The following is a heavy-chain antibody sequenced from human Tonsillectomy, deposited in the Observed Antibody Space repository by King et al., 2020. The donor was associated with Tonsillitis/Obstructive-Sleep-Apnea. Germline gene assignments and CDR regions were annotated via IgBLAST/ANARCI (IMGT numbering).Heavy chain of an antibody. J-gene: IGHJ5*02. CDR2: IYYSGST. D-gene: IGHD6-13*01. CDR1: GGSISSSSYY. Sequence: LPLQESGPGLVKPSETLSLTCTVSGGSISSSSYYWGWIRQPPGKGLEWIGSIYYSGSTYYNPSLKSRVTISVDTSKNQFSLKLSSVTAADTAVYYCAGHLIAAAGTNWFDPWGQGTLVTVSS. CDR3: AGHLIAAAGTNWFDP. V-gene: IGHV4-39*01.